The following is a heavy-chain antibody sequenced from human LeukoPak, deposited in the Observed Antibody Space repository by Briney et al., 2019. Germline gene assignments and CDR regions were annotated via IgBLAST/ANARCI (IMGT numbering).Heavy chain of an antibody. CDR2: IGGSGTRT. D-gene: IGHD2-2*03. CDR3: AKDSHWILFDD. V-gene: IGHV3-23*01. J-gene: IGHJ4*02. Sequence: GGSLRLSCSASGFTFTTYGMNWVRQAPGKGLGWVSGIGGSGTRTYYADSVKGRFTISRDNSKNTLYLQMNSLRDEDTAVYYCAKDSHWILFDDWGQGTLVTVSS. CDR1: GFTFTTYG.